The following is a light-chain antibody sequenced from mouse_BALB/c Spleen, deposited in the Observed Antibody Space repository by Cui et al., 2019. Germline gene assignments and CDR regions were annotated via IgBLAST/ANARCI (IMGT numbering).Light chain of an antibody. CDR3: QQWSSNPPT. Sequence: QIVLTQSPALMSASPWEKVTMTCSASSSVSYMYWYQQKPRSPPKPWIYLTSNLASGVPARFSGSGSGTSYSLTISSMEAEDAATYYCQQWSSNPPTFGAGTKLELK. J-gene: IGKJ5*01. CDR1: SSVSY. CDR2: LTS. V-gene: IGKV4-68*01.